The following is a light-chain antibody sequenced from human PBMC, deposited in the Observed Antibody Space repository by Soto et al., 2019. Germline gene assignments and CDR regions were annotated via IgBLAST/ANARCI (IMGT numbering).Light chain of an antibody. Sequence: QMTQSPSSLSASVGERITITCRASRDIGSDLSWYQQKPGKAPKLLIYAASSLQSGVPSRFSGSGSGTDFNLTISSLQTEDFATYYCQQSYSTPYTFGQGTRLEIK. V-gene: IGKV1-39*01. CDR2: AAS. CDR3: QQSYSTPYT. J-gene: IGKJ5*01. CDR1: RDIGSD.